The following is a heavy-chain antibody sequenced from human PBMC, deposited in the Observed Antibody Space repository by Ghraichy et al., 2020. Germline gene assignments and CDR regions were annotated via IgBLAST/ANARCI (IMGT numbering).Heavy chain of an antibody. Sequence: SETLSLTCAVYGGSFSDYDWTWIRQPPGKGLEWIGEINDSGSIDYNASLKSRVSISLDTSKNQFSLKLRSVTAADTAVYYCARVVFSNKWTPGHWFDPWGQGTLVIVSS. CDR3: ARVVFSNKWTPGHWFDP. D-gene: IGHD3-3*02. CDR2: INDSGSI. V-gene: IGHV4-34*01. J-gene: IGHJ5*02. CDR1: GGSFSDYD.